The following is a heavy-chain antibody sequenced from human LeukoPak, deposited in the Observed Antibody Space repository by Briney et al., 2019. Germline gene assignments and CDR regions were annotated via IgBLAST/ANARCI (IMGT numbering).Heavy chain of an antibody. J-gene: IGHJ4*02. CDR2: IHNSGRT. Sequence: SETLSLTCSVSGGSVSSYYWSWIRQSPGKGLEWIGYIHNSGRTNYNPSLKSRVTGFVDTSKNQVSLRLSSVTAADTAVYYCAREGGHYYDSSGYYYFDYWGQGTLVTVSS. D-gene: IGHD3-22*01. CDR1: GGSVSSYY. CDR3: AREGGHYYDSSGYYYFDY. V-gene: IGHV4-4*08.